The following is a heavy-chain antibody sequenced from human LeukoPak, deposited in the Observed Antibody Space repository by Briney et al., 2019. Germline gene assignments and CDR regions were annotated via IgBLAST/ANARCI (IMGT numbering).Heavy chain of an antibody. J-gene: IGHJ3*02. V-gene: IGHV6-1*01. D-gene: IGHD5-12*01. CDR2: TYYRSKWYN. CDR3: ARESVGYSGYDLLLANEDAFDI. CDR1: GDSVSSNSAA. Sequence: SQTLSLTCAISGDSVSSNSAAWNWIRQSPSRGLEWLGRTYYRSKWYNDYAVSVKSRITINPDTSKNQFSLQLNSVTPEDTAVYYCARESVGYSGYDLLLANEDAFDIWGQGTMVTVSS.